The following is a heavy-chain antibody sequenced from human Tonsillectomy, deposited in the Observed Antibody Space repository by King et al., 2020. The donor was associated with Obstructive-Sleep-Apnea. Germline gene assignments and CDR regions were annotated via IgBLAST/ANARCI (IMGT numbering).Heavy chain of an antibody. J-gene: IGHJ5*02. CDR3: LIDKYGVAWFAP. V-gene: IGHV3-7*03. D-gene: IGHD2-8*01. CDR1: GFMFRDYW. Sequence: VQLVESGGGLVQPGGSLRLSCAASGFMFRDYWMSWVRQAPEKGLEWVANIKQEGSQKDYVDSVKGRFTISRDNAKNSSYLEMNSLRGEDTAVYYCLIDKYGVAWFAPCGPGTLVTVSS. CDR2: IKQEGSQK.